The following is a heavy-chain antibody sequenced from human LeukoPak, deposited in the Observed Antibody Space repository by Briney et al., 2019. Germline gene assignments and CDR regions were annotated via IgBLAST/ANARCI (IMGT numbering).Heavy chain of an antibody. V-gene: IGHV4-59*01. CDR1: GGSMSGYF. CDR3: ARSITSSWYGDFQH. D-gene: IGHD6-13*01. J-gene: IGHJ1*01. Sequence: KASETLSLTCTVSGGSMSGYFWSWIRQPPGKGLEGIGYIYYNGSTNYNPSLKSRVTISVDTSKNQFSLKLSSVTAADTAVYYCARSITSSWYGDFQHWGQGTLVTVSS. CDR2: IYYNGST.